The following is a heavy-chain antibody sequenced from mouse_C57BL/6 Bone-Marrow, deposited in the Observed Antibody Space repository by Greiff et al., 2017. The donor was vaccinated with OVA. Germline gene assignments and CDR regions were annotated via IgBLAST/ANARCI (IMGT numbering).Heavy chain of an antibody. CDR3: TTWDITTVVGYFDV. J-gene: IGHJ1*03. CDR1: GFNIKDDY. V-gene: IGHV14-4*01. CDR2: IDPENGDT. D-gene: IGHD1-1*01. Sequence: VQLKQSGAELVRPGASVKLSCTASGFNIKDDYMHWVKQRPDQGLEWIGWIDPENGDTEYASKFQGKATITAATSSNTAYLQLSSLTSEDTAVYYCTTWDITTVVGYFDVWGTGTTVTVSS.